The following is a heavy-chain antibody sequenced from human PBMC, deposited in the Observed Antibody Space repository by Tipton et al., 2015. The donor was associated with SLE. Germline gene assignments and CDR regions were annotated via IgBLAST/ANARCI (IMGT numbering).Heavy chain of an antibody. J-gene: IGHJ4*02. D-gene: IGHD6-6*01. CDR3: ARESQSFSSSGY. CDR1: GGSISSYY. V-gene: IGHV4-4*09. CDR2: IYTSGST. Sequence: TLSLTCTVSGGSISSYYWSWIRQPPGKGLEWIGYIYTSGSTNYNPSLKSRVTISVDTSKNQFSLKLSSVTAADTAVYYCARESQSFSSSGYWGQGTLVTISS.